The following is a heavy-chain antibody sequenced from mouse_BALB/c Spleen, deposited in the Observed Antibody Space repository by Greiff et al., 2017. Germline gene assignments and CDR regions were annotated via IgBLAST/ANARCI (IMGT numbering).Heavy chain of an antibody. D-gene: IGHD2-10*02. V-gene: IGHV5-2*01. CDR3: ARQGYGNYGAMDY. CDR2: INSDGGST. J-gene: IGHJ4*01. Sequence: DVKLVESGGGLVHPGESLKLSCESNEYEFPSHDMSWVRKTPEKRLELVAAINSDGGSTYYPDTMERRFIISRDNTKKTLYLQMSSLRSEDTALYYCARQGYGNYGAMDYWGQGTSVTVSS. CDR1: EYEFPSHD.